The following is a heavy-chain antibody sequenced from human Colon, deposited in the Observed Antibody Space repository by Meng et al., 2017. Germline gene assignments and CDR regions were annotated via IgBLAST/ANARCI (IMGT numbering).Heavy chain of an antibody. CDR3: ARHISILGQRGFDY. CDR1: GGSISSNW. J-gene: IGHJ4*02. CDR2: FFHTGRT. D-gene: IGHD3/OR15-3a*01. Sequence: QVQLQGSGPVLVKPSGTLSLTCAVSGGSISSNWWSWVRQPPGKGLEWIGEFFHTGRTNYDPSLKSRVTISVDKSNNQFSLKLTSVTAADTAVYYCARHISILGQRGFDYWGQGTLVTVSS. V-gene: IGHV4-4*02.